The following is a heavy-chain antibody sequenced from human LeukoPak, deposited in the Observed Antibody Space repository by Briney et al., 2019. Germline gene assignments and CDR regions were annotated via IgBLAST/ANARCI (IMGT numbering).Heavy chain of an antibody. CDR1: EFTFSKFP. V-gene: IGHV3-23*01. Sequence: PGGSLRLSCAASEFTFSKFPMGWVRQAPGKGLEWVSAISGSGGSTYYADSVKGRFTISRDNSKNTLYLQMNSLRAEDTAVYYCAKNDGCSGGSCYSRDWGQGTMVTVSS. J-gene: IGHJ3*01. CDR3: AKNDGCSGGSCYSRD. CDR2: ISGSGGST. D-gene: IGHD2-15*01.